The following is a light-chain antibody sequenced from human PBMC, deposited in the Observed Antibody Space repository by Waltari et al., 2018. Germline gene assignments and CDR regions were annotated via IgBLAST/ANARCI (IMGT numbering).Light chain of an antibody. CDR3: SSYTSSSTWV. Sequence: QSALTQSASVSGSPGQSITISCPGTNSDVGGYNYVSWYQQHPGKAPKLMIYDVSKRPSGVSNRFSGSKSGNTASLTISGLQAEDEADYYCSSYTSSSTWVFGGGTKLTVL. V-gene: IGLV2-14*01. CDR1: NSDVGGYNY. CDR2: DVS. J-gene: IGLJ3*02.